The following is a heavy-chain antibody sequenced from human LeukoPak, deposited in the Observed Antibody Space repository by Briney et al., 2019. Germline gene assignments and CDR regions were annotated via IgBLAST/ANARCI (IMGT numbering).Heavy chain of an antibody. CDR1: GFTFSSYW. CDR2: IKQDGSEK. Sequence: PGGSLRLSCAASGFTFSSYWMSWVRQAPGKGLEWVANIKQDGSEKYYVDSVKGRFTISRDNAKNSLYLQMNSLRAEDTAVYYCARDAPYQLPYYYYYMDVWGKGTTVTVSS. J-gene: IGHJ6*03. V-gene: IGHV3-7*01. CDR3: ARDAPYQLPYYYYYMDV. D-gene: IGHD2-2*01.